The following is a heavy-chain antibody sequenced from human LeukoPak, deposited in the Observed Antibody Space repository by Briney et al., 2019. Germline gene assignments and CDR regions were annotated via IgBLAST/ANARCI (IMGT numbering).Heavy chain of an antibody. V-gene: IGHV5-10-1*01. CDR2: IDPSDSYT. J-gene: IGHJ3*02. D-gene: IGHD2-15*01. CDR3: ARLSSLGYCSGGSCYHLLNAFDI. Sequence: HGESLKISCKGSGYSFTSYWISWVRQMPGKGLEWMGRIDPSDSYTNYSPSFQGHVTISADKSISTAYLQWSSLKASDTAMYYCARLSSLGYCSGGSCYHLLNAFDIWGQGTMVTVSS. CDR1: GYSFTSYW.